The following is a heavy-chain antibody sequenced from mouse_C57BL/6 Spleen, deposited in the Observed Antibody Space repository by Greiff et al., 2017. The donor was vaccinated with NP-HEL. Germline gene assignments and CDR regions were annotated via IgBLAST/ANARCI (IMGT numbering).Heavy chain of an antibody. CDR3: ARRSGSSLFYAMDY. J-gene: IGHJ4*01. V-gene: IGHV5-17*01. Sequence: EVKLVESGGGLVKPGGSLKLSCAASGFTFSDYGMHWVRQAPEKGLEWVAYISSGSSTIYYADTVKGRFPISRDNAKNTLFLQMTSLRSEDTAMYYCARRSGSSLFYAMDYWGQGTSVTVSS. D-gene: IGHD1-1*01. CDR1: GFTFSDYG. CDR2: ISSGSSTI.